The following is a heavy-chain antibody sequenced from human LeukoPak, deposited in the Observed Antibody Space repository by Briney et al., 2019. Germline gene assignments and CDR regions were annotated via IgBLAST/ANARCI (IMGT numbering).Heavy chain of an antibody. D-gene: IGHD1-14*01. CDR1: GDTFNNYI. CDR3: ARVDRHHFYMDV. Sequence: ASVKVSRKASGDTFNNYIITWVRQAPGQGLEWVGGVMPLFNTPNYAQKFQGRITISTDASTHTSYMELRSLRSEDTAVYSCARVDRHHFYMDVWGKGTTVTVSS. J-gene: IGHJ6*03. V-gene: IGHV1-69*05. CDR2: VMPLFNTP.